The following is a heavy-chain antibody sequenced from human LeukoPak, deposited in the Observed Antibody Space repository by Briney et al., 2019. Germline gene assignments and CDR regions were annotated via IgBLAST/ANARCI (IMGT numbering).Heavy chain of an antibody. J-gene: IGHJ4*02. Sequence: ASVKVSCKASGYTFTGYYMHWVRQAPGQGLEWMGWINPNSGGTNYAQKFQGRVTMTRDTSISTAYMELSRLRSYDTAVYYCARGGMVRGVIHHRGPYYFDYWGQGTLVTVSS. CDR1: GYTFTGYY. V-gene: IGHV1-2*02. D-gene: IGHD3-10*01. CDR3: ARGGMVRGVIHHRGPYYFDY. CDR2: INPNSGGT.